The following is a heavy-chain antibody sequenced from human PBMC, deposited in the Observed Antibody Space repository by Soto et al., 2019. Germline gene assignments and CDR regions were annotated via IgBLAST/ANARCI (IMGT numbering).Heavy chain of an antibody. CDR1: GLTFSSYG. Sequence: GGSLRLSCAASGLTFSSYGMHWVRQVPGKGLEWVAAISYDGNKKNIADSVKGRFTISRDNSENALYLQMSGLRAEDTAVYYCARVRSITMVRGVIITLEYFDYWGQGTLVTVSS. CDR3: ARVRSITMVRGVIITLEYFDY. D-gene: IGHD3-10*01. CDR2: ISYDGNKK. V-gene: IGHV3-30*03. J-gene: IGHJ4*02.